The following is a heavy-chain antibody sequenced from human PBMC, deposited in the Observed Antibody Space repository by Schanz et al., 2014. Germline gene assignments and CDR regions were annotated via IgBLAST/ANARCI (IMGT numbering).Heavy chain of an antibody. J-gene: IGHJ6*02. CDR1: GFTFRRSYG. D-gene: IGHD3-22*01. V-gene: IGHV3-66*01. CDR2: IYSDGST. Sequence: EVQMLESGGGLVQPGGSLRLSCVASGFTFRRSYGMTWVRQAPGKGLECVSIIYSDGSTYYVDSVKGRFIISRDNSKNTVYLQMNSLRAEDTALYYCARDRGSAVGYQYYGMDVWGQGTTVTVSS. CDR3: ARDRGSAVGYQYYGMDV.